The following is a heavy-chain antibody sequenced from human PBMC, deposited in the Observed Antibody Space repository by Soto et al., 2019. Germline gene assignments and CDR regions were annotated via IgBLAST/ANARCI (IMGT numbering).Heavy chain of an antibody. D-gene: IGHD2-15*01. CDR2: ISGSGGST. V-gene: IGHV3-23*01. CDR1: GFTFSSYA. J-gene: IGHJ4*02. Sequence: GGSLRLSCAASGFTFSSYAMSWVRQAPGKGLEWVSAISGSGGSTYYADSVKGRVTISRDNSKNTLYLQMNSLRAEDTAVYYCAKDLGGEDIVVVVTVWAYDYWGQGTLVTVSS. CDR3: AKDLGGEDIVVVVTVWAYDY.